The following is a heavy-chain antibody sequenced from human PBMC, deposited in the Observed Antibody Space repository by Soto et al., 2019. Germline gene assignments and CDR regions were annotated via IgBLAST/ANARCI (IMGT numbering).Heavy chain of an antibody. Sequence: PGGSLRLSCAASGFAISTYSMNWVRQAPGKGLEWVSYISSKSDTIHYADSVKGRFTISRDNAKNSLYLQMNSLRDEDTAVYYCARESCYGGNCYIIDYWGQGTLVTVSS. CDR3: ARESCYGGNCYIIDY. CDR1: GFAISTYS. J-gene: IGHJ4*02. D-gene: IGHD2-21*02. CDR2: ISSKSDTI. V-gene: IGHV3-48*02.